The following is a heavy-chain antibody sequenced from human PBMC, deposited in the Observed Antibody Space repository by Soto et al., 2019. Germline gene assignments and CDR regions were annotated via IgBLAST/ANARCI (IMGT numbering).Heavy chain of an antibody. CDR1: GFTFSSYA. J-gene: IGHJ4*02. CDR3: AKDREGYCSSTSCYGLPRTTNYFDY. D-gene: IGHD2-2*01. CDR2: ISGSGGST. Sequence: GGSLRLSCAASGFTFSSYAMSWVRQAPGKGLEWVSAISGSGGSTYYADSVKGRFTISRDNSKNTLYLQMNSLRAEDTAVYYCAKDREGYCSSTSCYGLPRTTNYFDYWGQGTLVTVSS. V-gene: IGHV3-23*01.